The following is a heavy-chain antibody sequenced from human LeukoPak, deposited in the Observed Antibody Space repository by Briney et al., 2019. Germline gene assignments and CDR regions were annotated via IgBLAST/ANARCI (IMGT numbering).Heavy chain of an antibody. D-gene: IGHD6-6*01. CDR2: ISGSGGST. V-gene: IGHV3-23*01. J-gene: IGHJ4*02. CDR3: GLGSSGPGY. Sequence: GGSLRLSCAASGFTFSSYTMSWVRQAPGKGLEWVSAISGSGGSTYYADSVKGRFTISRDNSKNTLYLQMNSLIAEDTAVYYCGLGSSGPGYWGQGTLVTVSS. CDR1: GFTFSSYT.